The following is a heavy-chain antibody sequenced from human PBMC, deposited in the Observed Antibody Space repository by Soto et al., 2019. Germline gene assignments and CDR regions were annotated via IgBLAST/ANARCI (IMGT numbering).Heavy chain of an antibody. CDR1: GFTFGSYW. J-gene: IGHJ5*02. D-gene: IGHD3-9*01. CDR2: MYTDGSNS. CDR3: ARDLFAGQQLVIPWFEP. V-gene: IGHV3-74*01. Sequence: PGGSLRLSCEGSGFTFGSYWMHWVRQAPGKGLVWVSRMYTDGSNSYYAESVKGRFTISRDNAKNSLYLEMNRLGAEDTAVYFCARDLFAGQQLVIPWFEPWGQGTLVTVSS.